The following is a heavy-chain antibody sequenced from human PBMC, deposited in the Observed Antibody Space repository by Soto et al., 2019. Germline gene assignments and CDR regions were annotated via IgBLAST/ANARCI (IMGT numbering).Heavy chain of an antibody. CDR1: GGSISSGGYY. V-gene: IGHV4-31*03. J-gene: IGHJ6*03. D-gene: IGHD3-10*01. Sequence: SETLSLTCTVSGGSISSGGYYWSWIRQHPGKGLEWIGYIYYSGSTYYNPSLKSRVTISVDTSKNQFSLKLSSVTAADTAVYYCARGMVRGVDYYYMDVWGKGTTVTVSS. CDR3: ARGMVRGVDYYYMDV. CDR2: IYYSGST.